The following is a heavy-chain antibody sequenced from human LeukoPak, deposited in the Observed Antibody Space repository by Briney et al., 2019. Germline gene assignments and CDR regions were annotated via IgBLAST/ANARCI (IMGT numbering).Heavy chain of an antibody. CDR3: ARIYFGSGSFAFDI. CDR2: TSAYTGNT. D-gene: IGHD3-10*01. J-gene: IGHJ3*02. V-gene: IGHV1-18*01. Sequence: ASVKVSFKSSVYSFTSSGFTWVRQAPGQGLEWMGWTSAYTGNTNYAQKLQGRVTMTTVTSTTTAYMELRSLISDDTALYYCARIYFGSGSFAFDIWGQGAMVTVSS. CDR1: VYSFTSSG.